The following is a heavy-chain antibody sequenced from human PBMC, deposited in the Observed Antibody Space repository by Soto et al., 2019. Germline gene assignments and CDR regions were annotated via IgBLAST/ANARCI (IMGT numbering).Heavy chain of an antibody. CDR1: GGSISSSSYY. J-gene: IGHJ4*02. V-gene: IGHV4-39*01. Sequence: QLQLQESGPGLVKPSETLSLTCTVSGGSISSSSYYWGWIRQPPGKGLEWIGRIYYSGSTYYNPSLPGRVAISVDTSKHQCSLKLSSVTAAGAAVYCCATLWGQDWGQGTLVTVSS. D-gene: IGHD3-10*01. CDR3: ATLWGQD. CDR2: IYYSGST.